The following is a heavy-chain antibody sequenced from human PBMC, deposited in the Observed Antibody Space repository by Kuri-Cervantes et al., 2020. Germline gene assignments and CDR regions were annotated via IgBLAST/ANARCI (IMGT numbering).Heavy chain of an antibody. CDR2: IYYSGST. V-gene: IGHV4-59*04. Sequence: GSLSLSCIVSGGSISSYYWSWIRQAPGKGLEWIGYIYYSGSTYYNPSLKSRVTISVDTSKSQFSLKLTSVAAADTAVYYCARLSYSGYVDYWGQGTLVTVSS. D-gene: IGHD1-26*01. CDR3: ARLSYSGYVDY. CDR1: GGSISSYY. J-gene: IGHJ4*02.